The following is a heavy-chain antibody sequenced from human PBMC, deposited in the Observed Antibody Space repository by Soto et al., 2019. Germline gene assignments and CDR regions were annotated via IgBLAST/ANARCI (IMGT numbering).Heavy chain of an antibody. CDR3: ASLNGWSRRFDY. J-gene: IGHJ4*02. CDR2: IIPILGIA. V-gene: IGHV1-69*02. D-gene: IGHD6-19*01. CDR1: GGTFSSYT. Sequence: QVQLVQSGAEVKKPGSSVKVSCKASGGTFSSYTISWVRQAPGQGLEWMGRIIPILGIANYAQKFQGRVTITADKSTSTAYMELSSLRSEDTAVYYCASLNGWSRRFDYWGQGTLVTVSS.